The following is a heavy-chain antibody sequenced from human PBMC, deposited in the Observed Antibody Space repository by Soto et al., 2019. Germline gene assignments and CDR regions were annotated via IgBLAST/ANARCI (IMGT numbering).Heavy chain of an antibody. CDR3: AREFSRGYSGYDPYFDY. V-gene: IGHV1-3*01. CDR2: INAGNGNT. Sequence: GASVKVSCKASGYTFTSYAMHWVRQAPGQRLEWMGWINAGNGNTKYSQKFQGRVTITRDTSASTAYMELSSLRSEDTAVYYCAREFSRGYSGYDPYFDYWGQGTLVTVSS. CDR1: GYTFTSYA. D-gene: IGHD5-12*01. J-gene: IGHJ4*02.